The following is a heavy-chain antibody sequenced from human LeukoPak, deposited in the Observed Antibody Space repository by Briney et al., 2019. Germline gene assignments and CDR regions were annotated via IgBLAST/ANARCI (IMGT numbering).Heavy chain of an antibody. D-gene: IGHD3-3*01. CDR3: ARDKPMGVAYFDY. CDR1: GGSISSGGYS. CDR2: IYHSGST. J-gene: IGHJ4*02. Sequence: SETLSLTCAVSGGSISSGGYSWSWIRQPPGKGLEWIGYIYHSGSTYYNPSLKSRVTISVDRSKNQFSLKLSSVTAADTAVYYCARDKPMGVAYFDYWGQGTLVTVSS. V-gene: IGHV4-30-2*01.